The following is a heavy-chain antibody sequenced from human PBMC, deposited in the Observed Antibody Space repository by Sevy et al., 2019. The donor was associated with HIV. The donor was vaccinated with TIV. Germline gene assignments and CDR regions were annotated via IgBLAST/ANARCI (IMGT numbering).Heavy chain of an antibody. Sequence: ASVKVSCKASGYTFAGYYIHWVRQAPGQGLEWMGRINPNSGVKDYAQKFQGRVTMTTDTSTKTGYMDLSSLRSDDTAMYYCARGKNVLRPLEWLSDFDYWGQGSLVTVSS. D-gene: IGHD3-3*01. CDR3: ARGKNVLRPLEWLSDFDY. CDR2: INPNSGVK. V-gene: IGHV1-2*02. CDR1: GYTFAGYY. J-gene: IGHJ4*02.